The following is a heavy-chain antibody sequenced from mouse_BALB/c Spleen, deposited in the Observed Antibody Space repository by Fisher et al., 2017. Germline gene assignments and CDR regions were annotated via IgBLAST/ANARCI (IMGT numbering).Heavy chain of an antibody. Sequence: KFKGKATLTVDKSSSTAYMELRSLTSEDSAVYYCARESNGNYGYFDVWGAGTTVTVSS. J-gene: IGHJ1*01. V-gene: IGHV1-26*01. D-gene: IGHD2-1*01. CDR3: ARESNGNYGYFDV.